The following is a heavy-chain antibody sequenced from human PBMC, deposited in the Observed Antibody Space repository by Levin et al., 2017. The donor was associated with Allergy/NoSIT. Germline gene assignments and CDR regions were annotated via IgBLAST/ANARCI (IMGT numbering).Heavy chain of an antibody. D-gene: IGHD5-24*01. CDR3: ARDEIGYKFPLQYFYGMDV. CDR2: INYSGST. CDR1: GGSFSGVNYY. J-gene: IGHJ6*02. V-gene: IGHV4-61*03. Sequence: SQTLSLTCSVSGGSFSGVNYYWNWIRQPPGKELEWIGYINYSGSTSYNPSLKSRVTISVDASKTHFFLQLTSVTAADTAVYFCARDEIGYKFPLQYFYGMDVWGQGTTVTVSS.